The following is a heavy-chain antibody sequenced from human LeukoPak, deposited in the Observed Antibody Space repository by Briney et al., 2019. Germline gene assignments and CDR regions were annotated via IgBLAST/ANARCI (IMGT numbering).Heavy chain of an antibody. Sequence: GGSLRLSCAASGFTFSSYSMNWVRQAPGKGLEWVSSISSSSSYIYYADSVKGRFTISRDNPKNSLYLQMNSLRAEDTAVYYCARSWELHAFDIWGQGTMVTVSS. D-gene: IGHD1-26*01. CDR1: GFTFSSYS. CDR2: ISSSSSYI. V-gene: IGHV3-21*01. J-gene: IGHJ3*02. CDR3: ARSWELHAFDI.